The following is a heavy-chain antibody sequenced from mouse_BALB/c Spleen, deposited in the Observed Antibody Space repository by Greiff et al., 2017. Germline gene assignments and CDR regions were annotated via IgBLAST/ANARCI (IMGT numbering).Heavy chain of an antibody. CDR3: ARREEGYAMDY. CDR1: GFTFSSYG. V-gene: IGHV5-6-3*01. Sequence: EVKLMESGGGLVQPGGSLKLSCAASGFTFSSYGMSWVRQTPDKRLELVATINSNGGSTYYPDSVKGRFTISRDNAKNTLYLQMSSLKSEDTAMYYCARREEGYAMDYWGQGTSVTVSS. CDR2: INSNGGST. J-gene: IGHJ4*01.